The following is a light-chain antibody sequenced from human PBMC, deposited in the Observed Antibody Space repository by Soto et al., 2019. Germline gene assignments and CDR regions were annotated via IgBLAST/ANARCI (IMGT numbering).Light chain of an antibody. CDR2: GAS. CDR3: QQYDNWPPVT. Sequence: EIVMTQSPATLSVSPGERVTLSCRASLSIGSNLAWYQQKPGQAPRHLIYGASTRAAGIPARFSGSGSGTEFTLTISSLQSEDFAVYYCQQYDNWPPVTFGGGTKVEIK. CDR1: LSIGSN. V-gene: IGKV3-15*01. J-gene: IGKJ4*01.